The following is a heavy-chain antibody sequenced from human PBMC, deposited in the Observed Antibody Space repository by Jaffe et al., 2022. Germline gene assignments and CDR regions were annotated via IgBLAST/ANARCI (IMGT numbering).Heavy chain of an antibody. J-gene: IGHJ6*04. CDR3: ARPPVPGITIFGVVIPV. V-gene: IGHV4-39*01. CDR1: GGSISSSSYY. CDR2: IYYSGST. D-gene: IGHD3-3*01. Sequence: QLQLQESGPGLVKPSETLSLTCTVSGGSISSSSYYWGWIRQPPGKGLEWIGSIYYSGSTYYNPSLKSRVTISVDTSKNQFSLKLSSVTAADTAVYYCARPPVPGITIFGVVIPVWGKGTTVTVSS.